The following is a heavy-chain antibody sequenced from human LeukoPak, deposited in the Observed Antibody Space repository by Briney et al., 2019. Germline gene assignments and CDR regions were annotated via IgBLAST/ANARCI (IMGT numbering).Heavy chain of an antibody. Sequence: ASVKVSCKASGYTFTSYAMHWVRQAPGQRLEWMGWINAGNGNTKYSQKFQGRVTITRDTSASTAYMELSSLRSEDTAVYYCARRLRVGATSQYYYYYYGMDVWGQGTTVTVSS. D-gene: IGHD1-26*01. CDR2: INAGNGNT. V-gene: IGHV1-3*01. CDR3: ARRLRVGATSQYYYYYYGMDV. J-gene: IGHJ6*02. CDR1: GYTFTSYA.